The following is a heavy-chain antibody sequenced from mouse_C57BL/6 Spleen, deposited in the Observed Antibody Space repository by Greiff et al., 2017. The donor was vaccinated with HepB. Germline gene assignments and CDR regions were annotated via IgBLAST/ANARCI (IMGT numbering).Heavy chain of an antibody. CDR2: IYPGDGDT. V-gene: IGHV1-80*01. Sequence: VQLQQSGAELVKPGASVKISCKASGYAFSSYWMNWVKQRPGKGLEWIGQIYPGDGDTNYNGKFKGKATLTADKSSSTAYMQLSSLTSEDSAVYFCARGGYYGSSPAWFAYWGQGTLVTVSA. J-gene: IGHJ3*01. CDR1: GYAFSSYW. D-gene: IGHD1-1*01. CDR3: ARGGYYGSSPAWFAY.